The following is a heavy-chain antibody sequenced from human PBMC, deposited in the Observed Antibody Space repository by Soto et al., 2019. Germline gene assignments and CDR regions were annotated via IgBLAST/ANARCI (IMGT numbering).Heavy chain of an antibody. CDR3: ARRLFSSTWPSYFDY. CDR1: GDSITSTSYY. Sequence: ETLSLTCTVSGDSITSTSYYWGWIRQPSGKGLEWIGCIHYSGSTYYNPSLRSRVTSSVDTSKNQFSLKVSSVTAADTAVYYCARRLFSSTWPSYFDYWGEGTLVTVSS. V-gene: IGHV4-39*01. CDR2: IHYSGST. J-gene: IGHJ4*02. D-gene: IGHD6-13*01.